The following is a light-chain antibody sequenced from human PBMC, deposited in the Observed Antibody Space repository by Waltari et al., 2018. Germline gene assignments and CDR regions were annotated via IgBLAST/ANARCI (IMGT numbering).Light chain of an antibody. Sequence: IVLTQSPATLSFSPGERATLSCRASQSINTYLAWYQQKPGQAPRLLIYDASNRATGVPARFSGSGSGTEFILSISSLEPEDFAIYYCQQRRNWEFSFGQGTKLEIK. CDR2: DAS. J-gene: IGKJ2*03. CDR3: QQRRNWEFS. V-gene: IGKV3-11*01. CDR1: QSINTY.